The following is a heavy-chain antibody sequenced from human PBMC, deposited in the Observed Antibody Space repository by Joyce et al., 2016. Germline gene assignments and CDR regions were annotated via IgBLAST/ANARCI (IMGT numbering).Heavy chain of an antibody. CDR2: VNDRGRT. CDR3: ARARRGIILARGEMGEYLQH. Sequence: QVQLPEWGAGLLKPSETLSLTCAVYGGSLSGYYWSWIRQAPGMGLEWIGEVNDRGRTNYNPALKSRATTSMDTSKNQFSLRLTTVTAADTAVYFCARARRGIILARGEMGEYLQHWGRGTVVIVSS. V-gene: IGHV4-34*01. J-gene: IGHJ1*01. CDR1: GGSLSGYY. D-gene: IGHD3-10*01.